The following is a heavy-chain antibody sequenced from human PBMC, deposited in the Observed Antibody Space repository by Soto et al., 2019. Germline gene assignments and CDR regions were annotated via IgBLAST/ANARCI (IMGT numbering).Heavy chain of an antibody. J-gene: IGHJ3*02. Sequence: ASVKVSCKASGYTFTSYGISWVRQAPGQGLEWMGWISAYNGNTNYAQKLQGRVTMTRDTSISTAYMELSRLRSDDTAVYYCARSIAVAGTRAFDIWGQGTMVTVSS. CDR1: GYTFTSYG. D-gene: IGHD6-19*01. CDR2: ISAYNGNT. CDR3: ARSIAVAGTRAFDI. V-gene: IGHV1-18*01.